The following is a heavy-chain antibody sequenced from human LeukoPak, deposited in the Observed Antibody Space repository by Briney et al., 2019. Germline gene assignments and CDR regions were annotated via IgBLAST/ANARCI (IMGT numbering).Heavy chain of an antibody. D-gene: IGHD6-13*01. CDR2: IYTSGST. J-gene: IGHJ3*02. CDR3: ASRSRSSWYAFDI. V-gene: IGHV4-4*07. CDR1: GGSITNYY. Sequence: SETLSLTCTVSGGSITNYYWSWIRQPAGKGLEWIGRIYTSGSTNYNPSLKSRVTISVDTSKNQFSLKLSSVTAADTAVYYCASRSRSSWYAFDIWGQGTMVTVSS.